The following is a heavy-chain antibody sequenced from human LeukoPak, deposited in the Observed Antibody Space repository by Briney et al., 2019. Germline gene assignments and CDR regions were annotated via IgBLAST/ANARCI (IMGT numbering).Heavy chain of an antibody. V-gene: IGHV5-51*01. Sequence: GESLKISCKGSGYSFTSYWIGWVRQTPGKGLEWMGIIYPGDSDTRYSPSFQGQVTISADKSINTAYLQWSSLKASDTAMYYCAKTGYTSGWYHDYWGQGTLVTVSS. CDR3: AKTGYTSGWYHDY. CDR2: IYPGDSDT. CDR1: GYSFTSYW. D-gene: IGHD6-19*01. J-gene: IGHJ4*02.